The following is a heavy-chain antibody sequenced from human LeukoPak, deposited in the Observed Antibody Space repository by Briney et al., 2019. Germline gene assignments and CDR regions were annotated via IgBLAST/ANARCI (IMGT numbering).Heavy chain of an antibody. V-gene: IGHV3-30*18. CDR1: GFTFSSYG. Sequence: GRSLRLSCAASGFTFSSYGMHWVRQAPGKGLEWVAVISYDGSNKYYADSVKGRFTISRDNSKNTLYLQMNSLRAEDTAVYYCAKDRSRLEVAGNDYFDYWGQGTLVTVSS. D-gene: IGHD6-19*01. CDR3: AKDRSRLEVAGNDYFDY. J-gene: IGHJ4*02. CDR2: ISYDGSNK.